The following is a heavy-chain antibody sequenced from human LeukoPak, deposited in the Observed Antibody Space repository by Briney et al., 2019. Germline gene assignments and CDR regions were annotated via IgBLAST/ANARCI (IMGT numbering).Heavy chain of an antibody. J-gene: IGHJ4*02. CDR1: GVAVSTNY. V-gene: IGHV3-66*01. Sequence: GGSLRLSCAASGVAVSTNYISCVRQPPGKGLEWVSGIYIGESTFYAHSVTGEFTISRYNSKNTRYLQMNSLRAEATAVYYCASMLRSSSGYYFDYWGQGALVTVSS. CDR2: IYIGEST. CDR3: ASMLRSSSGYYFDY. D-gene: IGHD3-10*01.